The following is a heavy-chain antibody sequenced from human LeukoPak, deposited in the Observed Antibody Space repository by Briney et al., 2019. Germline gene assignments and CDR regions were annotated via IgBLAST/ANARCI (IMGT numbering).Heavy chain of an antibody. D-gene: IGHD1-26*01. Sequence: EASVKVSCKASGGTFSSYAISWVRQAPGQGLEWMGGIIPIFGTANYAQKFQGRVTITADKSTSTAYMELRSLRSDDTAVYYCAKAPGWVVGANFDYWGQGTLVTVSS. CDR2: IIPIFGTA. CDR3: AKAPGWVVGANFDY. V-gene: IGHV1-69*06. CDR1: GGTFSSYA. J-gene: IGHJ4*02.